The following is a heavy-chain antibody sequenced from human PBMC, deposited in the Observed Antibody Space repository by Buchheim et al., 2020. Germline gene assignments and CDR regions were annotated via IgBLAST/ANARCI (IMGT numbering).Heavy chain of an antibody. Sequence: EVHLLESGGGLVQPGGSLRLSCAASGFTFSTYVMSWVRQAPGKGLEWVSTVTSGGGTYYADSVKGRFIIFSDNSRTTLYLQMNSLRADDTALYYCAKDNRYGSSWYGVSDYWGQGTL. CDR3: AKDNRYGSSWYGVSDY. CDR1: GFTFSTYV. J-gene: IGHJ4*02. V-gene: IGHV3-23*01. CDR2: VTSGGGT. D-gene: IGHD6-13*01.